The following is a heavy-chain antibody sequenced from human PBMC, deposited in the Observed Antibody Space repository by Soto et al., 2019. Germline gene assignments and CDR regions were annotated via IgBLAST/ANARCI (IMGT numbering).Heavy chain of an antibody. CDR2: ITSSGGGT. V-gene: IGHV3-23*01. CDR1: GFTFSAYV. Sequence: EVEVLESGGGLVQPGGSLRLSCAASGFTFSAYVISWVRQAPGKGLEWVSSITSSGGGTYYADSVKGRFTVSRDNSKHTVYLQMNSLRDEDTAVYYCAKLTAAWVQGTLVTVSS. CDR3: AKLTAA. D-gene: IGHD6-13*01. J-gene: IGHJ4*02.